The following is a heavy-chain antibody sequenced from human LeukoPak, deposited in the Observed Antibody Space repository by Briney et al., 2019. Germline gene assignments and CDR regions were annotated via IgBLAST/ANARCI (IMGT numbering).Heavy chain of an antibody. CDR3: ARDLPITIFGVVLSGPLHYYYYMDV. CDR2: IYTSGST. V-gene: IGHV4-4*07. J-gene: IGHJ6*03. Sequence: SETLSLTCTVSGGSISSYYWSWIRQPAGKGLEWIGRIYTSGSTNYNPSLKSRVTMSVDTSKNQFSLKLSSVTAADTAVYYCARDLPITIFGVVLSGPLHYYYYMDVWGKGTTVTVSS. CDR1: GGSISSYY. D-gene: IGHD3-3*01.